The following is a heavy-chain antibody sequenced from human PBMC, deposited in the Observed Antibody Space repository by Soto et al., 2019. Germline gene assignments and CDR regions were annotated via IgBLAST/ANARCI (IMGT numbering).Heavy chain of an antibody. CDR3: ARGERKVNWRPYFDT. D-gene: IGHD1-26*01. CDR2: IYSTGSS. CDR1: GDSLSLYY. Sequence: SETLSLTCTVSGDSLSLYYWSWIRLSPGKGLEWIGYIYSTGSSNQNPSLRDRVAVSADASKNQFYLTLSSMTAADTAVYYCARGERKVNWRPYFDTWGQGVQVTVSS. V-gene: IGHV4-59*01. J-gene: IGHJ5*02.